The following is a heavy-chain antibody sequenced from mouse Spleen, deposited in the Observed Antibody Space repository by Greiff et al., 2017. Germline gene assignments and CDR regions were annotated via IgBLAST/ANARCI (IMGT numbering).Heavy chain of an antibody. J-gene: IGHJ2*01. CDR1: GYTFTSYG. V-gene: IGHV1-81*01. Sequence: VKLQESGAELARPGASVKLSCKASGYTFTSYGISWVKQRTGQGLEWIGEIYPRSGNTYYNEKFKGKATLTADKSSSTAYMELRSLTSEDSAVYFCARWGSPFDYWGQGTTLTVSS. D-gene: IGHD1-1*01. CDR3: ARWGSPFDY. CDR2: IYPRSGNT.